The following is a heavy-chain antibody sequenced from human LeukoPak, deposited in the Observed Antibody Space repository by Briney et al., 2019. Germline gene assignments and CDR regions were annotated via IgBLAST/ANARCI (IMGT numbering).Heavy chain of an antibody. CDR1: GFTFSNYA. Sequence: GGSLRLSCAASGFTFSNYAMHWVRQAPGKGLEWVAVISSDGSSKFYADSVKGRFTISRDNSKNTLYVQMNSLRVGDTAVYYCARDLYDYVWGTYRYSPHDYWGQGTLVTVSS. J-gene: IGHJ4*02. V-gene: IGHV3-30-3*01. CDR2: ISSDGSSK. CDR3: ARDLYDYVWGTYRYSPHDY. D-gene: IGHD3-16*02.